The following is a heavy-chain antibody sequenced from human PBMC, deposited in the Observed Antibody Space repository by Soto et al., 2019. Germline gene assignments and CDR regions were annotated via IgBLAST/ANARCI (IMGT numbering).Heavy chain of an antibody. Sequence: GXSVKVSCEASGYTFTSYYMHWVRQAPGQGLEWMGIINPSGGSTSYAQKFQGRVTMTRDTSTSTVYMELSSLRSEDTAVYYCARGLGYCSSTSCSNLRYGMDVWGQGTTVTVSS. J-gene: IGHJ6*02. CDR1: GYTFTSYY. CDR3: ARGLGYCSSTSCSNLRYGMDV. D-gene: IGHD2-2*01. CDR2: INPSGGST. V-gene: IGHV1-46*01.